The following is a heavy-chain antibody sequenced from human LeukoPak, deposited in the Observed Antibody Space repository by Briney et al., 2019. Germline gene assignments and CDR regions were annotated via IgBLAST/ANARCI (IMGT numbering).Heavy chain of an antibody. J-gene: IGHJ4*02. Sequence: PSETLSLTCAVYGGSFSGYYWSWIRQPPGKGLEWIGEINHSGSTNYNPSFKSRVTISVDTSKNQFSLKLSPVTAADTAVYYCARGPWVDYWGQGTLVTVSS. CDR2: INHSGST. D-gene: IGHD7-27*01. CDR3: ARGPWVDY. V-gene: IGHV4-34*01. CDR1: GGSFSGYY.